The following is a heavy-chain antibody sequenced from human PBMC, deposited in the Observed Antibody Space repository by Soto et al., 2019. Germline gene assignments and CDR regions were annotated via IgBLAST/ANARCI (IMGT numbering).Heavy chain of an antibody. CDR3: AHSRCSSTSCDNWFDP. CDR1: GFSLSTSGVG. J-gene: IGHJ5*02. V-gene: IGHV2-5*02. CDR2: IYWDDDK. Sequence: QITLKESGPTLVKPTQTLTLTCTFSGFSLSTSGVGVGWIRQSPGKALEWLALIYWDDDKRYSPSLKSRLTITKDTSKNQVVLTMTNMDPVDTATYYCAHSRCSSTSCDNWFDPWGQGTLVTVSS. D-gene: IGHD2-2*01.